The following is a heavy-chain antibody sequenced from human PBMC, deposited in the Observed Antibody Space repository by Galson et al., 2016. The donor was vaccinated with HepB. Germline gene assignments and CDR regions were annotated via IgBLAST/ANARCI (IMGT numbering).Heavy chain of an antibody. V-gene: IGHV6-1*01. CDR1: GDSVSRHGAS. CDR3: ARGGEYGGIPSNWFDL. J-gene: IGHJ5*02. CDR2: TFFRSKWYH. D-gene: IGHD4-23*01. Sequence: CAISGDSVSRHGASWNWIRQSPSRGLEWLGRTFFRSKWYHNYAPSMKSRITLNPDTSKGQVSLVMRSVTPEDTAVYYCARGGEYGGIPSNWFDLWGQGTLATVSS.